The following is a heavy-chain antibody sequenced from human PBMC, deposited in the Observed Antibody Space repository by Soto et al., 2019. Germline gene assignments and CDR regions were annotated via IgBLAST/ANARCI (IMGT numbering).Heavy chain of an antibody. Sequence: QVQLQESGPGLVKPSQTLSLTCSISGASISSDDYYWSWFRQPPGKGLEWIGYISYSGCTYYNPSLKSRITISVDTSTTQFSLILSSVPAADTAVFYCATEVNHYYGMAVWGQGTTVTVTS. CDR1: GASISSDDYY. J-gene: IGHJ6*02. V-gene: IGHV4-30-4*01. CDR3: ATEVNHYYGMAV. CDR2: ISYSGCT.